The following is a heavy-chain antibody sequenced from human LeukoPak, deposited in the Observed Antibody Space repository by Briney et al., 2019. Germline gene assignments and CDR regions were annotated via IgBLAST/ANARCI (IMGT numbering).Heavy chain of an antibody. CDR1: GFTFSSYA. D-gene: IGHD3-3*01. V-gene: IGHV3-30-3*01. CDR2: ISYDGSNK. Sequence: GRSLRLSCAASGFTFSSYAMHWVRQAPGKGLGWVAVISYDGSNKYYADSVKGRFTISRDNSKNTLYLQMNSLRAEDTAVYYCARVLEWLSYYYFDYWGQGTLVTVSS. J-gene: IGHJ4*02. CDR3: ARVLEWLSYYYFDY.